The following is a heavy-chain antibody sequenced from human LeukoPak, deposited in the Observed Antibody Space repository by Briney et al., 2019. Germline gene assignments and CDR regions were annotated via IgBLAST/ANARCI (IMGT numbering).Heavy chain of an antibody. V-gene: IGHV1-69*13. Sequence: ASVKVSCKASGGTFSSYAISWVRQAPGQGLEWMGGIIAIFGTANYAQKFQGRVTITADESTSTAYMELSSLRSEDTAVYYCARSRSYGYYYGMDVWGKGTTVTVSS. CDR2: IIAIFGTA. CDR1: GGTFSSYA. CDR3: ARSRSYGYYYGMDV. J-gene: IGHJ6*04. D-gene: IGHD5-18*01.